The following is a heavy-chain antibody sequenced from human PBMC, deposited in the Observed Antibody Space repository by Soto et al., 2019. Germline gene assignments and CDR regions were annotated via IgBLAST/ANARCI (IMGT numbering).Heavy chain of an antibody. Sequence: EVQLVESGGGLVQPGGSLRLSCAASGFTFRTYWLSWVRQVPGKGLEWVANINLDGSEKNYVDSVRGRFTISRDNARNSLYLQMSSLRAEDTDLYYCARDGSTSWYSYDYHGMDVWGQGTTDTVSS. CDR1: GFTFRTYW. D-gene: IGHD5-18*01. CDR2: INLDGSEK. J-gene: IGHJ6*02. V-gene: IGHV3-7*05. CDR3: ARDGSTSWYSYDYHGMDV.